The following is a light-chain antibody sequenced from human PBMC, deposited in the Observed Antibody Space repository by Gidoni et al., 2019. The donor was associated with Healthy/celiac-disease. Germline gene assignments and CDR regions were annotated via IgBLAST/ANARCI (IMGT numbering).Light chain of an antibody. CDR2: SNN. Sequence: QSVLTQPLSASGTPGQGVTIPCSGSSSNIGSNTVNWYQQLPGTAPKLLIYSNNQRPSGVPDRFSGSKSGTSASLAISGLQSEDEADYYCAAWDDSLNGPVFGTGTKVTVL. V-gene: IGLV1-44*01. J-gene: IGLJ1*01. CDR3: AAWDDSLNGPV. CDR1: SSNIGSNT.